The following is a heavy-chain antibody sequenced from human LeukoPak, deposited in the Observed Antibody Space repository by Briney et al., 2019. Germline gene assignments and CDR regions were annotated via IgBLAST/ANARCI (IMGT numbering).Heavy chain of an antibody. Sequence: SETLSLTCTVSGGSISSSSYYWGWIRQPPGKGLEWIGSIYYSGSTYYNPSLKSRVTISVDTSKNQFSLKLSSVTAADTAVYYCARQIRGVIIMPPDYWGQRTLVTVSS. J-gene: IGHJ4*02. CDR3: ARQIRGVIIMPPDY. CDR2: IYYSGST. D-gene: IGHD3-10*01. V-gene: IGHV4-39*01. CDR1: GGSISSSSYY.